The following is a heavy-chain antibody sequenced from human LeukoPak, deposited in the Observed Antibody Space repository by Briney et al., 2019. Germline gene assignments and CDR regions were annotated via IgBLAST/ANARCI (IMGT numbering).Heavy chain of an antibody. J-gene: IGHJ4*02. CDR3: AKIHTTVVRDY. D-gene: IGHD4-23*01. CDR1: EFTFSSYA. CDR2: ISGSGGST. V-gene: IGHV3-23*01. Sequence: PGGSLRLSCAASEFTFSSYALTWVRQAPGKGLEWVSSISGSGGSTYYADSVRGRFTISRDNSKDTLNLQMNRLRAEDTAVYYCAKIHTTVVRDYWGQGTLVTVSS.